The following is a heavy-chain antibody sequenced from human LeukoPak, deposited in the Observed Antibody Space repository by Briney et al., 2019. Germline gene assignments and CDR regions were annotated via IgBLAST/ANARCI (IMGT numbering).Heavy chain of an antibody. D-gene: IGHD6-13*01. CDR2: IYTSGST. V-gene: IGHV4-4*07. CDR3: ARGRAPRYSSSWRGVAYYFDY. CDR1: GGSISSYY. Sequence: PSETLSLTCTVSGGSISSYYWSWIRQPAGKGLEWIGRIYTSGSTNYNPSLKSRVTMSVDTSKNQFSLKLSSVTAADTAVYYCARGRAPRYSSSWRGVAYYFDYWGQGTLVTVSS. J-gene: IGHJ4*02.